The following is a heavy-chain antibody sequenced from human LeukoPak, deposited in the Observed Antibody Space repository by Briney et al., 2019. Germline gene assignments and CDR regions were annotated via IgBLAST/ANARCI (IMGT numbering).Heavy chain of an antibody. D-gene: IGHD3-10*01. Sequence: PGGSLRLSCTASGFTFGDYAMSWFRQAPGKGLEWVGFIRSKAFGGTSEYAASVKGRFTIPRDDSKSIAYLQMNSLKTEDTAVYYCTRDGSGSYYHPPFDYWGQGTLVTVSS. CDR1: GFTFGDYA. V-gene: IGHV3-49*03. CDR2: IRSKAFGGTS. CDR3: TRDGSGSYYHPPFDY. J-gene: IGHJ4*02.